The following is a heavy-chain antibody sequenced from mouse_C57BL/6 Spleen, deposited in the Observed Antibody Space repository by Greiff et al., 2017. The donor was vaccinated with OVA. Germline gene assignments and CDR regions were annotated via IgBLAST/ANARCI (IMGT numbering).Heavy chain of an antibody. J-gene: IGHJ1*03. CDR2: ISNGGGST. D-gene: IGHD2-4*01. Sequence: EVQLVESGGGLVQPGGSLKLSCAASGFTFSDYYMYWVRQTPEKRLEWVAYISNGGGSTYYPDTVKGRFTISRDNAKNTLYLQMSRLKSEDTAMYYCARQSDYDWYFDVWGTGTTVTVSS. CDR3: ARQSDYDWYFDV. V-gene: IGHV5-12*01. CDR1: GFTFSDYY.